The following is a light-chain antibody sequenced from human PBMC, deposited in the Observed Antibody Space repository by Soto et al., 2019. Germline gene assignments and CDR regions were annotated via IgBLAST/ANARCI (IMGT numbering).Light chain of an antibody. J-gene: IGLJ1*01. CDR2: AVS. Sequence: QSALTQPASVSGSPGQSITISCTGTRSDIGGFNYVSWFQQHPGTAPKLMIYAVSNRPSGVSNRFSGSKSGNTASLTISGLQAEDEADYYCSSYTSSSTLAVFVPGTKVTVL. CDR3: SSYTSSSTLAV. V-gene: IGLV2-14*01. CDR1: RSDIGGFNY.